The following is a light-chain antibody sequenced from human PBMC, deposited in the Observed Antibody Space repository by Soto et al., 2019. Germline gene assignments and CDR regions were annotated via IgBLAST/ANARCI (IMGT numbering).Light chain of an antibody. CDR2: EGS. CDR1: NSDVGIYDF. V-gene: IGLV2-14*01. J-gene: IGLJ1*01. CDR3: ISYTSDDVRYV. Sequence: QSALTQPASVSGTPGQSVTIPCTGSNSDVGIYDFVSWYQHHPGRAPKLIVSEGSHPPSGVSNHFSGSKSGNTASLTISRLQSEAEADYYCISYTSDDVRYVFGTGTKLTVL.